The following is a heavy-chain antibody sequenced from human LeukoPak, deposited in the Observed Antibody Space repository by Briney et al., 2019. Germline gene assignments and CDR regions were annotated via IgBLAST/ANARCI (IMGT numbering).Heavy chain of an antibody. J-gene: IGHJ4*02. Sequence: GASVKVSCKTYGGTFNSSALNWVRQAPGQGLEWMGRIIPIFGTPNYAQNFQGRLTITADKSTSTAFMELNTLRSEDTAIYYCARDGGGFDYWGQGTLVTVS. CDR3: ARDGGGFDY. CDR2: IIPIFGTP. CDR1: GGTFNSSA. V-gene: IGHV1-69*06. D-gene: IGHD3-10*01.